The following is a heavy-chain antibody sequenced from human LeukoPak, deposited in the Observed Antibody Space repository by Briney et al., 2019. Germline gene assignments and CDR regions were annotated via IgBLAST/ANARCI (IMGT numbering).Heavy chain of an antibody. J-gene: IGHJ4*02. CDR1: GFTFSSYA. V-gene: IGHV3-23*01. Sequence: PGGSLRLSCAASGFTFSSYAMGWVRQAPGKGLEWVSSISGSGDTTYYADSVKGRFTISRDNSKNTLYLQMTSLRAEDTAVYYCARDSSDYWGQGTLVTVSS. CDR2: ISGSGDTT. CDR3: ARDSSDY.